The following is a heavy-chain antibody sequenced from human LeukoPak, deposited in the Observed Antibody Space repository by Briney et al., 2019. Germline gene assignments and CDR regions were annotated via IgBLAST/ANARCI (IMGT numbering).Heavy chain of an antibody. CDR3: ARAPAPSWPFDY. J-gene: IGHJ4*02. CDR1: GGSISSYY. V-gene: IGHV4-4*07. CDR2: IYTSGST. Sequence: SEALSLTCTVSGGSISSYYWSWIRQPAGKGLEWIGRIYTSGSTNYNPSLKSRVTMSVDTSKNQFSLRLSSVTAADTAVYYCARAPAPSWPFDYWGQGTLVTVSS.